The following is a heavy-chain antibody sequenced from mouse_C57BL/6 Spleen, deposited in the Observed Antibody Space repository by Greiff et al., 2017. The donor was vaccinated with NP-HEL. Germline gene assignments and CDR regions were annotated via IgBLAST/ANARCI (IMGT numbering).Heavy chain of an antibody. CDR2: IDPEDGET. CDR1: GFNIKDYY. V-gene: IGHV14-2*01. J-gene: IGHJ4*01. D-gene: IGHD2-4*01. Sequence: VQLKESGAELVKPGASVKLSCTASGFNIKDYYMHWVKQRPEQGLEWIGRIDPEDGETKYAPTFQGKATITADTSSNTAYLQLSSLTSEDTAVYYCARGDYAYYYAMDYWGQGTSVTVSS. CDR3: ARGDYAYYYAMDY.